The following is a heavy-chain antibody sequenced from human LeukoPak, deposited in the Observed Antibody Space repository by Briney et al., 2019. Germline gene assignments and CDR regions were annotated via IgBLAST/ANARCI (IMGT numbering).Heavy chain of an antibody. CDR1: GGTFSSYA. D-gene: IGHD3-9*01. Sequence: ASVKVSCKASGGTFSSYAISWVRQAPGQGLEWMGGIIPISGTANYAQKFQGRVTITTDESTSTAYMELSGLRSEDTAVYYCARGVRYFDWLLRPWGQGTLVTVSS. J-gene: IGHJ4*02. CDR2: IIPISGTA. V-gene: IGHV1-69*05. CDR3: ARGVRYFDWLLRP.